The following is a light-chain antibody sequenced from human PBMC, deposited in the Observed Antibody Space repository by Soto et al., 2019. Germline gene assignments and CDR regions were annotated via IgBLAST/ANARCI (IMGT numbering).Light chain of an antibody. V-gene: IGKV1-5*03. Sequence: DIQMTQSPSTLSASVGDRVTITCRASQTVDTWLAWYQQKPGKAPKILIYKASSLESGVPSRFSGSGSGTEFTLTISSLQPDDFATYYCQPYKTYAWTFGQGTKVEIK. CDR3: QPYKTYAWT. CDR2: KAS. J-gene: IGKJ1*01. CDR1: QTVDTW.